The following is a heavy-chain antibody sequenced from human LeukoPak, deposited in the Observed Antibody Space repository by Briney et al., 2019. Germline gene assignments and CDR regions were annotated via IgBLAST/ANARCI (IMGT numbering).Heavy chain of an antibody. D-gene: IGHD3-9*01. CDR1: GASISNYY. Sequence: SETLSLTCSVSGASISNYYWSWIRQPAGKGLEWIGRIYTSGSTNYNPSLKSRVTISVDTSKNQFSLKLSSVTAADTAVFYCARDAHDILTGYYRDYYYYYMDVWGKGTTVTVSS. V-gene: IGHV4-4*07. J-gene: IGHJ6*03. CDR2: IYTSGST. CDR3: ARDAHDILTGYYRDYYYYYMDV.